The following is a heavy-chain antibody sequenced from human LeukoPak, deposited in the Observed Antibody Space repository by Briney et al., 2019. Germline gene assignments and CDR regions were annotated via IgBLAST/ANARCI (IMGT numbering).Heavy chain of an antibody. D-gene: IGHD3-10*01. CDR3: ARGGMVRGVILRRNYYYYMDV. CDR1: GFTFSSYN. Sequence: GGSLRLSCAASGFTFSSYNMNWVRQAPGKGLGWVSSISSSSSYIYYADSVKGRFTISRDNAKNSLYLQMNSLRAEDTAVYYCARGGMVRGVILRRNYYYYMDVWGKGTTVTVSS. V-gene: IGHV3-21*01. J-gene: IGHJ6*03. CDR2: ISSSSSYI.